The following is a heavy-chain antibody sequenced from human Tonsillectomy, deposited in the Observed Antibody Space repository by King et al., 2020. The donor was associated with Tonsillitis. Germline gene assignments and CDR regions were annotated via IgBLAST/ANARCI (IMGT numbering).Heavy chain of an antibody. V-gene: IGHV4-30-4*01. CDR3: ARDPGYGDTGGAFDI. J-gene: IGHJ3*02. CDR2: IHYSGST. Sequence: QLQESGPGLVKPSQTLSLTCTVSGGSITSGDYYWSWIRQSPGKGLEWIGYIHYSGSTSYIPSLTSRVSISIDMSKNQFSLKLNSMTAADTAVYYCARDPGYGDTGGAFDIWSQGRMVTVSS. CDR1: GGSITSGDYY. D-gene: IGHD4-17*01.